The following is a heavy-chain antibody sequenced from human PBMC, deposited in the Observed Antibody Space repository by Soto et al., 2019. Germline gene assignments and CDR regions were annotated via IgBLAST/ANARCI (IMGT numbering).Heavy chain of an antibody. Sequence: QITLKESGPTLLEPTQTLTLTCSFSGLSLTTSGVGVGWLRQAPGKALECLGIIYWDNDRRYNPALKSRLTITKDTSSNQVVLTMIYMEPVDTAMYFCAYRVNYNSYWDVGWFDPWGQGTLVTVS. CDR2: IYWDNDR. CDR1: GLSLTTSGVG. V-gene: IGHV2-5*02. D-gene: IGHD3-10*01. CDR3: AYRVNYNSYWDVGWFDP. J-gene: IGHJ5*02.